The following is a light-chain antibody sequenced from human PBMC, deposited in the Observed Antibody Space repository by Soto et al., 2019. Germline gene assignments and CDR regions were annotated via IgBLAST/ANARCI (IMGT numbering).Light chain of an antibody. Sequence: IVMTQSPATLSVSPGEGATLSCRAGQSISTNLAWYQQRPGQAPRLLIYGASTRDTGVPARFSGSGSGTEFTLSISSLQSEDLAVYYCQQYYNWPRTFGQGTRLEIK. J-gene: IGKJ5*01. V-gene: IGKV3-15*01. CDR1: QSISTN. CDR2: GAS. CDR3: QQYYNWPRT.